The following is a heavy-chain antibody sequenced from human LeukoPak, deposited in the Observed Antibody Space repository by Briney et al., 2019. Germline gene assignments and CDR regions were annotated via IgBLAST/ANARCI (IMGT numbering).Heavy chain of an antibody. J-gene: IGHJ5*02. Sequence: SETLSLTCTVSGGSISSYYWSWIRQPPGKGLEWIGYIYYSGSTNYNPPLKSRVTISVDTSKNQFSLKLSSVTAADTAVYYCARRRNWFDPWGQGTLVTVSS. CDR3: ARRRNWFDP. V-gene: IGHV4-59*08. CDR1: GGSISSYY. CDR2: IYYSGST.